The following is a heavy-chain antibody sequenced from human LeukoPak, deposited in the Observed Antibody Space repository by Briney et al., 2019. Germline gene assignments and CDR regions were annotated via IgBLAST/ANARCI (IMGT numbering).Heavy chain of an antibody. J-gene: IGHJ4*02. CDR2: IGIRGDT. V-gene: IGHV3-13*01. CDR3: ARGGMQVSGIDEFDY. CDR1: GFTFIDYD. D-gene: IGHD6-19*01. Sequence: GGSLRPSCAASGFTFIDYDMHWVRQVIGKGLEWVSAIGIRGDTHYSGSVKGRFTISRENAESSLYLQMNSLRAEDTAVYYCARGGMQVSGIDEFDYWGQGTLVTVSS.